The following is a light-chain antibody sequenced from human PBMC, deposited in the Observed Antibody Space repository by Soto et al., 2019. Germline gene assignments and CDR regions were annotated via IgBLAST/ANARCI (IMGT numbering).Light chain of an antibody. CDR2: AAS. Sequence: IQITQSPSSLSASVGDRATITGRASQSIAFYLNWDQQKPGKDPKVLIFAASNLQGGVPSRFSGTGSGTDFTLTISSLQPEDFATYYCQQSYSSPITFAQRTRLE. CDR3: QQSYSSPIT. J-gene: IGKJ5*01. V-gene: IGKV1-39*01. CDR1: QSIAFY.